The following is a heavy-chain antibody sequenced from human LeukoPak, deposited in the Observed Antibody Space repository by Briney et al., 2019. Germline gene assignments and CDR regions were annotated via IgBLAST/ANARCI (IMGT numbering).Heavy chain of an antibody. CDR1: GYSISSGYY. Sequence: SETLSLTCAVSGYSISSGYYWGWIRQPPGKGLEWIGSIYHSGSTYYNPSLKSRVTISVDTSKNQFSLKLSSVTAADTAVYYCAGLGRGSYCFDYWGQGTLVTVSS. D-gene: IGHD1-26*01. CDR2: IYHSGST. J-gene: IGHJ4*02. CDR3: AGLGRGSYCFDY. V-gene: IGHV4-38-2*01.